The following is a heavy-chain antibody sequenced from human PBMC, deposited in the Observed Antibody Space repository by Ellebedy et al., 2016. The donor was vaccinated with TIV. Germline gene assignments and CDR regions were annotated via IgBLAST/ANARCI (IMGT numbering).Heavy chain of an antibody. J-gene: IGHJ4*02. CDR3: ARAPNGQRYFDY. V-gene: IGHV3-48*01. Sequence: GESLKISCAASGFTFSSYSMNWVRQAPGKGLEWVSYISFSSSSIYYADSVKGRFTISRDNAKNSLYLQMNSLRAQDPAVYYCARAPNGQRYFDYWGQGTLVTVSS. D-gene: IGHD6-25*01. CDR1: GFTFSSYS. CDR2: ISFSSSSI.